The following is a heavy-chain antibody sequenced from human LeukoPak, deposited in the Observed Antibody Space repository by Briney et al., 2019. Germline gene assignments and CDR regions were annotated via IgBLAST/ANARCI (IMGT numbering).Heavy chain of an antibody. CDR3: AGLSIAVDDDY. CDR2: IIPILGIA. J-gene: IGHJ4*02. V-gene: IGHV1-69*04. D-gene: IGHD6-19*01. CDR1: GGTFSSYA. Sequence: ASVKVSCKASGGTFSSYAISWVRQAPGQGLEWMGRIIPILGIANYAQKFQGRVTITADKSTSTAYMELSSLRSEDTAVYYCAGLSIAVDDDYWGQGTLVTVSS.